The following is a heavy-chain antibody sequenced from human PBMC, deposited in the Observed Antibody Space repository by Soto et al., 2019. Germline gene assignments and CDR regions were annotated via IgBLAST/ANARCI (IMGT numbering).Heavy chain of an antibody. D-gene: IGHD6-13*01. CDR3: AKENGYSSSWFEFDY. V-gene: IGHV3-23*01. CDR1: GFTFTNYA. CDR2: IRGSDSST. Sequence: PGGSLRLACAASGFTFTNYAIHWVRQAPGKGLEWVSGIRGSDSSTYYADSVKGRFTISRDNSKNTLYLQMNSLRAEDTAVYYCAKENGYSSSWFEFDYWGQGTLVTVSS. J-gene: IGHJ4*02.